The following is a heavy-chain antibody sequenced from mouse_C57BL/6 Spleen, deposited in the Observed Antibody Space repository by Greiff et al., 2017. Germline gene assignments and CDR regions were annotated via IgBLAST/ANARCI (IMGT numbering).Heavy chain of an antibody. V-gene: IGHV3-6*01. CDR2: ISYDGSN. D-gene: IGHD1-1*02. CDR3: ARDRGGGYYRYFDV. CDR1: GYSITSGYY. Sequence: EVKVEESGPGLVKPSQSLSLTCSVTGYSITSGYYWNWIRQFPGNKLEWMGYISYDGSNNYNPSLKNRISITRDTSKNQFFLKLNSVTTEDTATYYCARDRGGGYYRYFDVWGTGTTVTVSS. J-gene: IGHJ1*03.